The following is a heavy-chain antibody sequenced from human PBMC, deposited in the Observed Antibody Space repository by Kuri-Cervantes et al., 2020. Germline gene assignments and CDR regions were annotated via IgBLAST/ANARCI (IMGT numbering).Heavy chain of an antibody. CDR2: ISSSGSTI. J-gene: IGHJ6*02. Sequence: GESLKISCAVSGFTFSTYEFNWVRQAPGKGLEWISYISSSGSTIYYADSVKGRFTISRDNAKNSLYLQMNSLRAEDTAVYYCARGYSSSWYGSRRALEYYYYGMDVWGQGTTVTVSS. CDR1: GFTFSTYE. CDR3: ARGYSSSWYGSRRALEYYYYGMDV. V-gene: IGHV3-48*03. D-gene: IGHD6-13*01.